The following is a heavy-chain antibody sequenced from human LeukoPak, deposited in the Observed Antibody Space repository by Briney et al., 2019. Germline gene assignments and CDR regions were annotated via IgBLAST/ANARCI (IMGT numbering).Heavy chain of an antibody. V-gene: IGHV4-34*01. CDR2: INYSGMS. D-gene: IGHD3-9*01. CDR1: GESFDGFY. Sequence: SETLSLTCAVYGESFDGFYWNWIRQPPGKGLEWIGEINYSGMSDYNPALKSRVAISADSSKRQFSLDLTSVTAADTAVYYCAIRLATSRLATATTRFDPWGQGTLVSVSS. J-gene: IGHJ5*02. CDR3: AIRLATSRLATATTRFDP.